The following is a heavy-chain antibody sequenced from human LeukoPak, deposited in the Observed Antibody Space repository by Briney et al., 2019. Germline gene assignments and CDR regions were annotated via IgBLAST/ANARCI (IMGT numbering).Heavy chain of an antibody. J-gene: IGHJ4*02. D-gene: IGHD6-13*01. CDR1: GFNFSPCA. CDR2: ITAGTTHI. V-gene: IGHV3-21*01. CDR3: ARDGSGWSRDY. Sequence: GGSLRLSCAASGFNFSPCAMTWVRQAPGKGLEWVSTITAGTTHIYYADSVKGRSTTSRDDAKTSLYLQLSSLRTEDTAVYYCARDGSGWSRDYWGQGTLVTVSS.